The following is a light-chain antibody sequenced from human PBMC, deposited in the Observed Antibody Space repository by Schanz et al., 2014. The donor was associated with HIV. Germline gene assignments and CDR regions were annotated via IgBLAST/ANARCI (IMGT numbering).Light chain of an antibody. CDR1: NSDVGGYNF. CDR3: SSYTVSGARGVI. CDR2: DVN. Sequence: QSALTQPASVSGSPGQSITISCTGTNSDVGGYNFVSWYQQHPGKAPKLIIYDVNNRPSGVSKRFSGSKSGNTASLTISGLQAEDEADYYCSSYTVSGARGVIVGTGTKLTVL. V-gene: IGLV2-14*03. J-gene: IGLJ2*01.